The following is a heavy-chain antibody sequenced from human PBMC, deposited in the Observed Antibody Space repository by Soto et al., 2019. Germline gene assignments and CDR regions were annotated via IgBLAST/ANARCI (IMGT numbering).Heavy chain of an antibody. Sequence: ASVKVSCKASGFTFTSSAMQWVRQARGQRLEWIGWIVVGSGNTNYAQKFQERVTITRDMSTSKAYMELSSLRSEDTAVYYCAARSNPNEYFQHWGQGTLVTVSS. CDR2: IVVGSGNT. V-gene: IGHV1-58*02. CDR3: AARSNPNEYFQH. J-gene: IGHJ1*01. CDR1: GFTFTSSA.